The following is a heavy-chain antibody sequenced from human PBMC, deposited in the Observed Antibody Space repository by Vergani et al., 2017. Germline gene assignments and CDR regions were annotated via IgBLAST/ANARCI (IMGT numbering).Heavy chain of an antibody. CDR3: TRHGRSGWAGYFQH. Sequence: QLQLQESGPGLVKPSETLSLTCTVSGVSIGSNSYYWGWIRQPPGKGLELIGTIYYTWTTYYNEAHKSRLTISVDTSKNQFSLNLTSVTAADTAVYYCTRHGRSGWAGYFQHWGQGTLVTASS. D-gene: IGHD6-19*01. CDR2: IYYTWTT. J-gene: IGHJ1*01. V-gene: IGHV4-39*01. CDR1: GVSIGSNSYY.